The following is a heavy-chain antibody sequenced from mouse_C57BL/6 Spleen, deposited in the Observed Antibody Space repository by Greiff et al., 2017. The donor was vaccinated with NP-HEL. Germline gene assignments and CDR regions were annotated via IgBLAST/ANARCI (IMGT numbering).Heavy chain of an antibody. CDR2: IWSDGST. CDR1: GFSLTRYG. V-gene: IGHV2-6-1*01. CDR3: ARHLDYYGSSYDYAMDY. J-gene: IGHJ4*01. D-gene: IGHD1-1*01. Sequence: QVHVKQSGPGLVAPSQSLSITCTVSGFSLTRYGVHWVRQPPGKGLEWLVVIWSDGSTTYNSALKSRLSISQDNSKSQVFLKMNSLQTYDTAMYYCARHLDYYGSSYDYAMDYWGQGTSVTVSS.